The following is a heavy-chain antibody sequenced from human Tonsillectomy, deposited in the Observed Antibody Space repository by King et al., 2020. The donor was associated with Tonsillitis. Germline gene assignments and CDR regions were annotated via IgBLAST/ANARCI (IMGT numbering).Heavy chain of an antibody. CDR3: ARVRYYDFWSGYPETYYFDY. V-gene: IGHV3-21*01. Sequence: VQLVESGGGLVKPGGSLRLSCAASGFTFSSYSMNWVRQAPGKGLEWVSSISSSSSYIYYADSVKGRFTISRDNAKNSLYLQMNSLRAEDTAVYYCARVRYYDFWSGYPETYYFDYWGQGTLVTVSS. J-gene: IGHJ4*02. CDR2: ISSSSSYI. CDR1: GFTFSSYS. D-gene: IGHD3-3*01.